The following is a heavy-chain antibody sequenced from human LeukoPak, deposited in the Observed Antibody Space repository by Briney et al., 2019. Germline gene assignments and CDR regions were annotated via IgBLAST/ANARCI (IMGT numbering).Heavy chain of an antibody. CDR2: IKQDGSEK. Sequence: PGGSQRLSCSAYGFTFSRPWMSWVRQAPGKRLEWVANIKQDGSEKYYVDSGKGRFAISRDNAKNSLYLQMNSLRDEDTAIYYCARLDDDGFFDYWGQGTLVTVSS. CDR3: ARLDDDGFFDY. J-gene: IGHJ4*02. D-gene: IGHD4/OR15-4a*01. V-gene: IGHV3-7*01. CDR1: GFTFSRPW.